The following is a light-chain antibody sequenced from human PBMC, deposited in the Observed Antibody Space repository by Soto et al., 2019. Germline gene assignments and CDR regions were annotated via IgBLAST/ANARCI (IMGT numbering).Light chain of an antibody. CDR3: QHYNYWPYT. CDR1: QSISDT. CDR2: GAS. Sequence: ETVMTQSPATLSVSPGGRATLSCRASQSISDTLAWYQQKPGQAPRLLIHGASTRATGVPARFSGSGSGTDFTLTISSLQSEDFAVYYCQHYNYWPYTFGQGTKVDIK. J-gene: IGKJ2*01. V-gene: IGKV3-15*01.